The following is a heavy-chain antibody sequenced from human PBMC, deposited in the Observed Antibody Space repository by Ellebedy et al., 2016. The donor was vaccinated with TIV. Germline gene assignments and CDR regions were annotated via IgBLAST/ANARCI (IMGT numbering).Heavy chain of an antibody. CDR3: ARAIYSASYL. Sequence: GGSLRLSCTASEFTLTNYWMTWVRQAPGKGLEWVANINEDGTKKHYVDSVKGRFTIFRDNAGNSLYLQMNSLGAEDTAVYYCARAIYSASYLWGRGTLVTVSS. CDR1: EFTLTNYW. CDR2: INEDGTKK. J-gene: IGHJ2*01. D-gene: IGHD4-11*01. V-gene: IGHV3-7*01.